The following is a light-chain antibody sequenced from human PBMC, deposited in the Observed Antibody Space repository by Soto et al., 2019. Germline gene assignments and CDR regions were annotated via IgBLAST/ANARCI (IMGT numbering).Light chain of an antibody. CDR3: AAWDDSLNGYV. Sequence: SALTQPPSASGTPGQRVTISCSGSSSNIGSNTVNWYQQLPGTAPKLLIYSNKQRPSGVPDRFTGSKSGTSTSLAISGLQSEDEADYYCAAWDDSLNGYVFGTGTKVTVL. V-gene: IGLV1-44*01. J-gene: IGLJ1*01. CDR2: SNK. CDR1: SSNIGSNT.